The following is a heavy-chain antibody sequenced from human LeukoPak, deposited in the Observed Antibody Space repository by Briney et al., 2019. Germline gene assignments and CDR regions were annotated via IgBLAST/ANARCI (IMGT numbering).Heavy chain of an antibody. CDR3: ARSTRTTYYVWGSYRYTDY. J-gene: IGHJ4*02. CDR1: GYTFTGYY. CDR2: INPNSGGT. D-gene: IGHD3-16*02. V-gene: IGHV1-2*02. Sequence: ASVKVSCKASGYTFTGYYMHWVRQAPGQGLEWMGWINPNSGGTNYAQKFQGRVTVTRDTSISTAYMELSRLRSDDTAVYYCARSTRTTYYVWGSYRYTDYWGQGTLVTVSS.